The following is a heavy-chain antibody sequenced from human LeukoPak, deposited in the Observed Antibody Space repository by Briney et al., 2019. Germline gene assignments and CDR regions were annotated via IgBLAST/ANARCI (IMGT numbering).Heavy chain of an antibody. CDR1: GGSISSGGYY. CDR3: AREKVGGENYVDY. Sequence: SQTLSLTCTVSGGSISSGGYYWSWIRQHPGKGLEWIGFIYYSGSTYYNPSLKSRVIISVDTSKNQFSLKLSSVTAADTAVYYCAREKVGGENYVDYWGHGTLVTVSS. J-gene: IGHJ4*01. D-gene: IGHD3-16*01. V-gene: IGHV4-31*03. CDR2: IYYSGST.